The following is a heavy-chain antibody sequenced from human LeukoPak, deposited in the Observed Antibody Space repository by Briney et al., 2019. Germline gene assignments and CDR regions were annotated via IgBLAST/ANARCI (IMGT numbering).Heavy chain of an antibody. CDR1: GFTFSSRDW. V-gene: IGHV3-7*01. D-gene: IGHD5-24*01. CDR2: IKQDGSEK. Sequence: GGSLRLSCVASGFTFSSRDWMTWVRQAPGKGLEWVANIKQDGSEKNYVDSVKGRFNISRDNAKNSLELQMNSLRDEDTAVYYCARGGGWLHHYFDYWGQGTLVTVSS. CDR3: ARGGGWLHHYFDY. J-gene: IGHJ4*02.